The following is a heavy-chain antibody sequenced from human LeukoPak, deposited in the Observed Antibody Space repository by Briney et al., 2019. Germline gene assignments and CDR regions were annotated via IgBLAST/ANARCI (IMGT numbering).Heavy chain of an antibody. CDR1: GGTFSSYA. Sequence: SVKVSCKASGGTFSSYAISWVRQAPGQGLEWIGRIIPIFGTANYAQKFQGRVTITTDESTSTAYMELSSLRSEDTAVYYCVRGGRYYDSSGYYYYDYWGQGTLVTVSS. CDR2: IIPIFGTA. J-gene: IGHJ4*02. V-gene: IGHV1-69*05. CDR3: VRGGRYYDSSGYYYYDY. D-gene: IGHD3-22*01.